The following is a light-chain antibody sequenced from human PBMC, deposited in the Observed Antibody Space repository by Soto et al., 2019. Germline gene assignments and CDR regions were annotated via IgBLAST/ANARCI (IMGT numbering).Light chain of an antibody. V-gene: IGKV1-39*01. CDR3: QQSYSTPWM. CDR2: AAS. J-gene: IGKJ1*01. Sequence: DIQMTQSPSSLSASVGDRVTITCRASQSISSYLNWYQQKPGIAPKLLIYAASSLQSGVPSRFSGSGSGTDFTLTIGSLQPEDFATYYCQQSYSTPWMFDQGTKVEIK. CDR1: QSISSY.